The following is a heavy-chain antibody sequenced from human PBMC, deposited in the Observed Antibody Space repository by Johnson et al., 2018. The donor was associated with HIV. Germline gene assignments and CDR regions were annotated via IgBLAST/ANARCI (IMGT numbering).Heavy chain of an antibody. V-gene: IGHV3-7*05. CDR1: GFTFSSYW. D-gene: IGHD6-19*01. J-gene: IGHJ3*02. CDR2: IKQDGSEK. CDR3: AKLAIDYSGAWYGLTFDI. Sequence: VQLVESGGGLVQPGGSLRLSCAASGFTFSSYWMSWVRQAPGKGLEWVANIKQDGSEKYYVDSVKGRFPLARANAKNPLYLQMNSLGAEDSAVYYCAKLAIDYSGAWYGLTFDIWGQGTMVTVSS.